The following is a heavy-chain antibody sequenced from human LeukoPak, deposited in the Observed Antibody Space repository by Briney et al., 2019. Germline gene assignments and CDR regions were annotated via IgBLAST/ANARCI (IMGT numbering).Heavy chain of an antibody. CDR1: GVSISRGSYY. J-gene: IGHJ4*02. Sequence: SETLSLTCTVSGVSISRGSYYWSWLRQPAGKGLEWIVRIYTSGNTNYNPSLKSRVSISVDTSKNRFSLKLSSVTAADTAVYYCARDSTIVRFYWWGQGTLVTVSS. D-gene: IGHD2/OR15-2a*01. CDR2: IYTSGNT. CDR3: ARDSTIVRFYW. V-gene: IGHV4-61*02.